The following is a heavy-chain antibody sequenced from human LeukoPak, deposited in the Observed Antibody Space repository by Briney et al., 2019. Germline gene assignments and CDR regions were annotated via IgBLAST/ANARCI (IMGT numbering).Heavy chain of an antibody. V-gene: IGHV3-23*01. CDR2: ISGSGGST. D-gene: IGHD3-22*01. CDR3: AKSPNELLWFGAADYYDSSGYTGSDAFDI. Sequence: PGGSLRLSCAASGFTFSSYAMSWVRQAPGKGLEWVSAISGSGGSTYYADSVKGRFTISRDNSKNTLYLQMNSLRAEDTAVYYCAKSPNELLWFGAADYYDSSGYTGSDAFDIWGQGTMVTVSS. J-gene: IGHJ3*02. CDR1: GFTFSSYA.